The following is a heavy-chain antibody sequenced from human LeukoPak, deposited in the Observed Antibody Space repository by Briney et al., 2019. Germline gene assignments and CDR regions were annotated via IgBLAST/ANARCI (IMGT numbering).Heavy chain of an antibody. CDR1: GFIFSSYG. CDR2: IWHDGSNK. Sequence: GGSLRLSCAASGFIFSSYGMHWVRQAPGKGLEWVAVIWHDGSNKYYADSVKGRFTISRDNSKNTLYLQMNSLRAEETAVYYXXXXXXXGGXSSSPHPFDYWGQGTLVTVSS. J-gene: IGHJ4*02. V-gene: IGHV3-33*01. CDR3: XXXXXXGGXSSSPHPFDY. D-gene: IGHD6-13*01.